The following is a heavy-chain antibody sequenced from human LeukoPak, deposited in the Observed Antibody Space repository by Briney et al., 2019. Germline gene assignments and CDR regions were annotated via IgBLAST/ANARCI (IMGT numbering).Heavy chain of an antibody. CDR2: INHSGST. Sequence: SETLSLTCAVYGGSFSGYSWGWIRQSPGKGLEWIGEINHSGSTNYNPSLKSRVTISVDTSKNQFSLKVRSVTAADTAVYYCASSTIFGVVANWFDPWGQGTLVTVSS. CDR1: GGSFSGYS. V-gene: IGHV4-34*01. J-gene: IGHJ5*02. CDR3: ASSTIFGVVANWFDP. D-gene: IGHD3-3*01.